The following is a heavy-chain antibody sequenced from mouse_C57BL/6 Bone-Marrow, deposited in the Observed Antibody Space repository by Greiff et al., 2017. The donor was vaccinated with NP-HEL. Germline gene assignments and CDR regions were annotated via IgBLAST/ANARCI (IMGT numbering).Heavy chain of an antibody. CDR1: GYTFTSYW. V-gene: IGHV1-69*01. CDR2: IDPSDSYT. CDR3: EREGFYYYGWD. Sequence: QVQLQQSGAELVMPGASVKLSCKASGYTFTSYWMHWVKQRPGQGLEWIGEIDPSDSYTNYNQKFKGKSTLTVDKSSSTAYMQLSSLTSEDSAVYYCEREGFYYYGWDWGQGTTLTVSS. J-gene: IGHJ2*01. D-gene: IGHD1-1*01.